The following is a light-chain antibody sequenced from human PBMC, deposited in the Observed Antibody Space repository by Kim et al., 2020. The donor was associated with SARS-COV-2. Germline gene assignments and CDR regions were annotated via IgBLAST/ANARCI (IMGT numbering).Light chain of an antibody. CDR2: RNH. J-gene: IGLJ3*02. V-gene: IGLV1-47*01. CDR3: AAWDDNLSGRV. Sequence: GQKITLSCSGSDSNSERNFVYWCQQLPGKAPKVLIYRNHERPLGVSDRFSGSKSGTSASLAISGLRSEDEGDYYCAAWDDNLSGRVFGGGTQLTVL. CDR1: DSNSERNF.